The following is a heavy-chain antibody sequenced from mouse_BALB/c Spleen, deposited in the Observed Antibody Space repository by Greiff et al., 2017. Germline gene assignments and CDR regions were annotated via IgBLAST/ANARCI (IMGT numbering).Heavy chain of an antibody. J-gene: IGHJ3*01. Sequence: VQLQQSGAELVKPGASVKLSCTASGFNIKDTYMHWVKQRPEQGLEWIGRIDPANGNTKYDPKFPGKATIPADTSSNTAYLQLSSLTSEDTAVYYGAPMRRAWFAYWGQGTLVTVSA. CDR3: APMRRAWFAY. CDR1: GFNIKDTY. V-gene: IGHV14-3*02. D-gene: IGHD2-3*01. CDR2: IDPANGNT.